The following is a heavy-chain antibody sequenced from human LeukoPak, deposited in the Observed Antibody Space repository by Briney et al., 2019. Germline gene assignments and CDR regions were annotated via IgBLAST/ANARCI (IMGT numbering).Heavy chain of an antibody. D-gene: IGHD2-15*01. J-gene: IGHJ5*02. CDR2: INPNSGGT. CDR3: ARDPVLGGAAPYNRFDP. CDR1: GYTFAGYY. V-gene: IGHV1-2*02. Sequence: ASVKVSCKASGYTFAGYYIHWVRQAPGQGLEWMGWINPNSGGTNYAQKFQGRVTMTRDTSISTAYMEVSRLRSDDTAVYYCARDPVLGGAAPYNRFDPWGQGTLVTVSS.